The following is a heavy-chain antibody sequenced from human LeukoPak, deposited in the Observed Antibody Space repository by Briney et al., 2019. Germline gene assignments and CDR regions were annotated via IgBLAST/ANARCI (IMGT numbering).Heavy chain of an antibody. Sequence: PSETLSLTCAVYGGSLSSYSWNWIRQSPGKGLEWIGDVSDRGSTHYNPSLKSRVTILMDTSEKQFSLNLSSMTAADTAVYYCARGRRIPPLQFYMDVWGQGTTVAVSS. J-gene: IGHJ6*02. V-gene: IGHV4-34*01. D-gene: IGHD4-11*01. CDR2: VSDRGST. CDR1: GGSLSSYS. CDR3: ARGRRIPPLQFYMDV.